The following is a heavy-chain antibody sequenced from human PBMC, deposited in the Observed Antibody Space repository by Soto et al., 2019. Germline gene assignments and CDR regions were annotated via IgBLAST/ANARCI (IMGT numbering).Heavy chain of an antibody. CDR1: EFTLSSYW. V-gene: IGHV3-74*01. J-gene: IGHJ4*02. CDR2: ISGDGRST. CDR3: ARGGSGEFYNYFDY. D-gene: IGHD3-10*01. Sequence: PGGSLRLSCAASEFTLSSYWMHWVRQAPGKGLVWVSGISGDGRSTNYADSVKGRFTISRDNAKNTLYLQMNSLRAEDTAVYYCARGGSGEFYNYFDYWVQGTLVTVSS.